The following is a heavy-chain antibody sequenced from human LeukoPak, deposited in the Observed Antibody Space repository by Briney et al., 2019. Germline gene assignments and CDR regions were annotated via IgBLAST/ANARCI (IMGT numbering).Heavy chain of an antibody. D-gene: IGHD2-8*01. CDR3: ARVEAPSRYCTNGVCYYDY. Sequence: GASVKVSCKASGYTFTSYGISWVRQAPGQGLEWMGGIIPIFGTANYAQKFQGRVTITADESTSTAYMELSSLRSEDTAVYYCARVEAPSRYCTNGVCYYDYWGQGTLVTVSS. CDR1: GYTFTSYG. J-gene: IGHJ4*02. CDR2: IIPIFGTA. V-gene: IGHV1-69*13.